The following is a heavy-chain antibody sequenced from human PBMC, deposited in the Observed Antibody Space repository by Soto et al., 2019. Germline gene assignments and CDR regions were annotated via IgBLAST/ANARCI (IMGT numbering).Heavy chain of an antibody. Sequence: EVQLLESGGDLVQPGGSLRLSCAASGFTFSSYAMNWVRQAPGRGLEWVSAVSGSGGSTYYAASVKGRFTISRDNSKNTLYLQMNSLRAEDTAVYYCAKVPDSSDNAWKRTDAFDIWGQGTMVTVSS. V-gene: IGHV3-23*01. D-gene: IGHD3-22*01. J-gene: IGHJ3*02. CDR3: AKVPDSSDNAWKRTDAFDI. CDR2: VSGSGGST. CDR1: GFTFSSYA.